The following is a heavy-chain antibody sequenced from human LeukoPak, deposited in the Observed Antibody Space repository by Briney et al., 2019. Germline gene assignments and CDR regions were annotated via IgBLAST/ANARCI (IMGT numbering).Heavy chain of an antibody. CDR3: AREGSDEFADL. CDR1: GFTFTNHD. D-gene: IGHD3-10*01. J-gene: IGHJ3*01. Sequence: GGSLRLSCAASGFTFTNHDMHWVRHATGKGVEWVSAINPAGRTYYADSVRGRFIISRENAKNSFYLQLNSMRVEDTAVYYCAREGSDEFADLWGQGTLVTVSS. CDR2: INPAGRT. V-gene: IGHV3-13*01.